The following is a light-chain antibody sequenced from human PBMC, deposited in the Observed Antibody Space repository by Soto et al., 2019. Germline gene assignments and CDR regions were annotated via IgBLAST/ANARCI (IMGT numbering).Light chain of an antibody. CDR1: QTVTRNY. CDR3: QQYNSWPLT. Sequence: EIVLTQSPGTLSLSPGERATLSCRASQTVTRNYLAWHQQKPGQTPRLLIYGASSRATGIPDRFSGSGSGTEFTLTISSLQSEDFAVYYCQQYNSWPLTFGGGTKVDIK. V-gene: IGKV3-20*01. CDR2: GAS. J-gene: IGKJ4*01.